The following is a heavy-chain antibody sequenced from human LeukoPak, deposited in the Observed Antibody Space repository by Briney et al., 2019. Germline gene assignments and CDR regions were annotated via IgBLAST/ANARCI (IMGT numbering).Heavy chain of an antibody. D-gene: IGHD3-10*01. Sequence: SETLSLTCTVSGGSISRYYWRWIRQPAGKVLQWIGRIYGSGSTTYNPSLKSRLTMSVDTSKNQFALKLSSRTAADTAIYYCARDSGTTGEVKFDPWGQGILVTVSS. CDR2: IYGSGST. CDR1: GGSISRYY. J-gene: IGHJ5*02. CDR3: ARDSGTTGEVKFDP. V-gene: IGHV4-4*07.